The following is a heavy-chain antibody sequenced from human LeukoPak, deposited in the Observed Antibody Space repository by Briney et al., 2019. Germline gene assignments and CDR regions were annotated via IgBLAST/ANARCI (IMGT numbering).Heavy chain of an antibody. V-gene: IGHV3-7*03. J-gene: IGHJ6*02. CDR3: AAWGLGPWSSGWYYYYGMDV. CDR1: GFTFSRHW. Sequence: PGGSLRLSCAASGFTFSRHWMTWVRQAPGKGLEWVANIKHDGSEKNYVDSVKGRFTISRDNAKNSLYLQMNSLRAEDTAVYYCAAWGLGPWSSGWYYYYGMDVWGQGTTVTVSS. D-gene: IGHD6-19*01. CDR2: IKHDGSEK.